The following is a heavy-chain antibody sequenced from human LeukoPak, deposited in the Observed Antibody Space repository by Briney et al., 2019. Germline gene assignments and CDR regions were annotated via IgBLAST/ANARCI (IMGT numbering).Heavy chain of an antibody. Sequence: SVKVSCKASGGTFSSYAISWVRQAPGQGLEWMGGIIPIFGTANYAQKFQGRVTITADKSTSTAYMELSSLRSEDTAVYYCARDSRSHAGTYYYYYMDVWGKGTTVTVSS. CDR1: GGTFSSYA. CDR2: IIPIFGTA. V-gene: IGHV1-69*06. D-gene: IGHD1-1*01. CDR3: ARDSRSHAGTYYYYYMDV. J-gene: IGHJ6*03.